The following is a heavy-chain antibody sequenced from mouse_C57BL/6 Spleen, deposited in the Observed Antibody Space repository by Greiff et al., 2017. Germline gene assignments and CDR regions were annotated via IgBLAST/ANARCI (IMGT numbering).Heavy chain of an antibody. Sequence: QVQLQQPGAELVKPGASVKMSCKASGYTFTSYWITWVKQRPGQGLEWIGDIYPGSGSTNYNEKFKSKATLTVDTSSSTAYMQLSSLTSEDSAVYYCASAGLGPYYLDYWGQGTTLTVSS. V-gene: IGHV1-55*01. J-gene: IGHJ2*01. CDR1: GYTFTSYW. D-gene: IGHD4-1*01. CDR3: ASAGLGPYYLDY. CDR2: IYPGSGST.